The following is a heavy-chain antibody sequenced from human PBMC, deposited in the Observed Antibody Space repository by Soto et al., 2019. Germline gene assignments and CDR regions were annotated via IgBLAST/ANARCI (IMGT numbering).Heavy chain of an antibody. D-gene: IGHD3-10*01. V-gene: IGHV3-30*18. J-gene: IGHJ6*02. CDR1: GFTFSSYC. Sequence: GGPLRLSCAASGFTFSSYCMHWVRQAPGKGLEWVAVISYDGSNKYYADSVKGRFTISRDNSKNTLYLQMNSLRAEDTAVYYCAKDGLGELLDYYYYYYGMDVWGQGTTVTVSS. CDR3: AKDGLGELLDYYYYYYGMDV. CDR2: ISYDGSNK.